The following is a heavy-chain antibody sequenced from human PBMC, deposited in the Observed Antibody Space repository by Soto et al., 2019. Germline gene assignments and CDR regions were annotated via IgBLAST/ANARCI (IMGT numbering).Heavy chain of an antibody. CDR1: GFTFSDYY. CDR3: AREGRYGSGSYYNYYYYYMDV. D-gene: IGHD3-10*01. CDR2: ISSSGSTI. Sequence: GGSLRLSCAACGFTFSDYYMSWIRQAPGKGLEWVSYISSSGSTIYYADSVKGRFTISRDNAKNSLYLQMNSLRAEDTAVYYCAREGRYGSGSYYNYYYYYMDVWGKGTTVTVSS. J-gene: IGHJ6*03. V-gene: IGHV3-11*01.